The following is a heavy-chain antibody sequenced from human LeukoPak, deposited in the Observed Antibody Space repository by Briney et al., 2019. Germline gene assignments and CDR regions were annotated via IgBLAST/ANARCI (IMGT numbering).Heavy chain of an antibody. CDR2: ISFDGSNK. Sequence: GGSLRLSCAASGFTFSSYGMHWVRQAPGKGLEWVAVISFDGSNKYYADSVKGRLGISRDNSKNTLYLQMNSLRVEDTAIYYCAKDIQLSTWGLGTMVTVSS. D-gene: IGHD5-24*01. CDR3: AKDIQLST. CDR1: GFTFSSYG. V-gene: IGHV3-30*18. J-gene: IGHJ3*01.